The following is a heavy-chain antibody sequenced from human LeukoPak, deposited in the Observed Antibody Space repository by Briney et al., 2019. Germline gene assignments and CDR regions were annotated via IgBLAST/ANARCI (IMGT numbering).Heavy chain of an antibody. V-gene: IGHV4-4*07. D-gene: IGHD6-19*01. J-gene: IGHJ4*02. CDR3: ARGHPVAGLFDY. CDR1: GGSISSYY. CDR2: IYTSGST. Sequence: LETLSLTCTVSGGSISSYYWSWIRQPAGKGLEWIGRIYTSGSTNYNPSLKSRVTMSVDTSKNQFSLKLSSVTAADTAVYYCARGHPVAGLFDYWGQGTLVTVSS.